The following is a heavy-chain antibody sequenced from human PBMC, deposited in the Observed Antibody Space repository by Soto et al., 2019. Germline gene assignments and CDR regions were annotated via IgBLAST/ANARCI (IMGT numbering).Heavy chain of an antibody. J-gene: IGHJ5*02. CDR2: IFSNDEK. CDR1: GFSLSNAGLG. D-gene: IGHD6-13*01. CDR3: ASTYTTSWDWFDP. Sequence: QVTVKESGPVLVKPTETLTLTCTVSGFSLSNAGLGVSWIRQPPGKALEWLAHIFSNDEKSYSTSLKSRLTPSKDPXKSQVVLTMTNMDPVDTATYYCASTYTTSWDWFDPWGQGTLVTVSS. V-gene: IGHV2-26*04.